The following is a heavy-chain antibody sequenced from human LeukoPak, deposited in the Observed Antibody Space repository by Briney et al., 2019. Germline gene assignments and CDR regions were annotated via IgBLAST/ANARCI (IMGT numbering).Heavy chain of an antibody. D-gene: IGHD5-12*01. J-gene: IGHJ4*02. CDR3: ARYPVGNYDSGFDY. Sequence: GSLRLSCAASGFTFTDYYMTWIRQAPGKGLEWVSYITSSGSYTNYADPVKGRFTISRDNANNSLYLQMNSLRAEDTAVYYCARYPVGNYDSGFDYWGQGSLVIVSS. CDR1: GFTFTDYY. CDR2: ITSSGSYT. V-gene: IGHV3-11*06.